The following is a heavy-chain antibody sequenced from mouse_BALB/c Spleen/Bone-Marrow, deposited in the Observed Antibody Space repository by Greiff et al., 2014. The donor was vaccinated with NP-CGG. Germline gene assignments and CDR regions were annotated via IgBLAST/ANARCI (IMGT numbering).Heavy chain of an antibody. CDR1: GFTFNNYG. J-gene: IGHJ2*01. D-gene: IGHD2-1*01. Sequence: EVQLQQSGGGLVQPGGSLKVSCAASGFTFNNYGMSWVRQTPDKRLELVATINRNGGSSYYPDSVKGRFTISRDNAKNTLYLQMSSLKSEDTAIYYCSRGNYGNYVDYFDYWGQGTTLTVSS. CDR3: SRGNYGNYVDYFDY. V-gene: IGHV5-6-3*01. CDR2: INRNGGSS.